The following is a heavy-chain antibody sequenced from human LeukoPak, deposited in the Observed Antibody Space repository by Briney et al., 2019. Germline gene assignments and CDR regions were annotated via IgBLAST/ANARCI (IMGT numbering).Heavy chain of an antibody. J-gene: IGHJ6*03. CDR2: IYPGDSDT. Sequence: GESLKISCETSGYTFTTYWIGWVRQMPGKGLEWMGLIYPGDSDTKDSPSFQGQVAISADKSTNTAYLQWNSLKASDTAMYYCARFHCSSTSCYLPSHYMDVWGKGTTVTVSS. CDR3: ARFHCSSTSCYLPSHYMDV. D-gene: IGHD2-2*01. V-gene: IGHV5-51*01. CDR1: GYTFTTYW.